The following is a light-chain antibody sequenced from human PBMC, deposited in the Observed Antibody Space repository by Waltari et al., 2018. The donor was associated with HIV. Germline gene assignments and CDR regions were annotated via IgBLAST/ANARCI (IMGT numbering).Light chain of an antibody. CDR3: NSRDTSGNHQV. J-gene: IGLJ2*01. CDR2: GKN. V-gene: IGLV3-19*01. CDR1: SLRSYY. Sequence: SSELTQDPAVSVALGQTVRITCQGDSLRSYYASWYQQKPGQAPVLVIYGKNTRPSGIPDRFSAASSGTTASLTISGAQAEDEADDYCNSRDTSGNHQVFGGGTTLTVL.